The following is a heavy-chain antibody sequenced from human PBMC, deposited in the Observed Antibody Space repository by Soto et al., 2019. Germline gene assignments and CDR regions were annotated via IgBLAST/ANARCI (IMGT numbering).Heavy chain of an antibody. CDR2: IIPIFGTA. V-gene: IGHV1-69*01. Sequence: QVQQVQSGAEVKKPGSSVKVSCKASGGTFSSYAISWVRQAPGPGLEWMGGIIPIFGTANYAQKFQGRVTITADESTSTAYIELSSLRSEDTAVYYCARARPYYDFWSGYYPDYWSQGTLVTVSS. CDR3: ARARPYYDFWSGYYPDY. D-gene: IGHD3-3*01. CDR1: GGTFSSYA. J-gene: IGHJ4*02.